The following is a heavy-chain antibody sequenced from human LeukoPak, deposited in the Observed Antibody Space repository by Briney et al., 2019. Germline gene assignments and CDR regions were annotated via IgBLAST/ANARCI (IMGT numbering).Heavy chain of an antibody. J-gene: IGHJ6*04. V-gene: IGHV3-33*01. CDR2: IWYDGSNK. Sequence: GRSLRLSCAASGFTFSSYGMHWVRQAPGKGLERVAVIWYDGSNKYYADSVKGRFTISRDNSKNTLYLQMNSLRAEDTAVYYCARRLERRISYYYYGMDVWGKGTTVTVSS. D-gene: IGHD1-1*01. CDR1: GFTFSSYG. CDR3: ARRLERRISYYYYGMDV.